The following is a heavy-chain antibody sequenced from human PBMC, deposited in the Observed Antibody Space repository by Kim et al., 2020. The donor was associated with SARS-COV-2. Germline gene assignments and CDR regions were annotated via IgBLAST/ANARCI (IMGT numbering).Heavy chain of an antibody. Sequence: SETLSLTCAVSGGSISSGPYYWGWIRQPPGKGLECTGYIYYSGSTKYNPSLKSRVTMSEDTSNNQFSLKLSSVTAADTAVYYCARGRRNYDLFDYWGQGTLVTVSS. D-gene: IGHD1-7*01. CDR2: IYYSGST. CDR1: GGSISSGPYY. CDR3: ARGRRNYDLFDY. J-gene: IGHJ4*02. V-gene: IGHV4-61*01.